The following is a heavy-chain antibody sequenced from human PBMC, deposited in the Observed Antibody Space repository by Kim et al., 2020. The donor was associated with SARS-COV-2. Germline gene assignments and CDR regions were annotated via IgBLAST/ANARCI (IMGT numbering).Heavy chain of an antibody. Sequence: DSVKGRFTISRDNSKNTLYLQMNSLRAEDTAVYYCARDGNMIAAAGTLDYWGQGTLVTVSS. CDR3: ARDGNMIAAAGTLDY. V-gene: IGHV3-30*07. J-gene: IGHJ4*02. D-gene: IGHD6-13*01.